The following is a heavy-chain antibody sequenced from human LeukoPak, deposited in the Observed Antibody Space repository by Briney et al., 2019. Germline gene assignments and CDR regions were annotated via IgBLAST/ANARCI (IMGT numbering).Heavy chain of an antibody. D-gene: IGHD3-3*01. Sequence: SETLSLTCTVSGGSISSYYWSWIRQPPGKGLEWIGYIYYSGSTNYNPSLKSRVTISVDTSKNQFSLKLSSVTAADTAVYYCARDIGIFGVVTTGWFDPWGQGTLVTVSS. V-gene: IGHV4-59*01. CDR2: IYYSGST. CDR3: ARDIGIFGVVTTGWFDP. J-gene: IGHJ5*02. CDR1: GGSISSYY.